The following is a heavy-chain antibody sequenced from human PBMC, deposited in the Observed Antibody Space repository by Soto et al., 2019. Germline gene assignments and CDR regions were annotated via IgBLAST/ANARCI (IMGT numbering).Heavy chain of an antibody. V-gene: IGHV2-5*02. CDR1: GFSLSTSGVG. D-gene: IGHD2-15*01. CDR3: AHRRSYCSGGSCYSGFDY. J-gene: IGHJ4*02. CDR2: IYWDDDK. Sequence: QITLKESGPTLVKPTQTLTLTCTFSGFSLSTSGVGVGWIRQPPGKALEWLALIYWDDDKRYRPSLKSRLTTTKDTSNNQEVLTMTNMDPVDTAPYFCAHRRSYCSGGSCYSGFDYWGQGTLVTVSS.